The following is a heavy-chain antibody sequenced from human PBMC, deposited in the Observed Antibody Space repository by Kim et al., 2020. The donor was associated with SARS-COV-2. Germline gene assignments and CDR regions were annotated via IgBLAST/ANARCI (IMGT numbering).Heavy chain of an antibody. CDR3: ARLGNWASNFDY. CDR1: GGAINSGDYF. J-gene: IGHJ4*02. V-gene: IGHV4-30-4*01. CDR2: IYFTGVT. D-gene: IGHD1-1*01. Sequence: SETLSLTCTVSGGAINSGDYFWSWIRQPPGGGLEWLGYIYFTGVTYYNPSLKSRLTISVDTSKNQFSVNLTSVTAADTALYFCARLGNWASNFDYWGQGRLVTASS.